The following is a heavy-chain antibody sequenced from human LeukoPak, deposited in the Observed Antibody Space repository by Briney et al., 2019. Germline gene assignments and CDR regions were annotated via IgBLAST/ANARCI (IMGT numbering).Heavy chain of an antibody. J-gene: IGHJ4*02. V-gene: IGHV3-48*04. CDR2: ISSSSSTI. D-gene: IGHD4-23*01. Sequence: GGSLRLSCAAAGFTFSSYSMNWVRQAPGKGLEWVSYISSSSSTIYCADSVKGRFTISRDNAKNSLYLQMNSLRAEDTAVYYCARGSARNPIDYGGNFDYWGQGTLVTVSS. CDR1: GFTFSSYS. CDR3: ARGSARNPIDYGGNFDY.